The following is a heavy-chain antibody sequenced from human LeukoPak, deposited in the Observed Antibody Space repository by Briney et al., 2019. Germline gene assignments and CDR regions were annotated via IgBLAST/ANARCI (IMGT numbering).Heavy chain of an antibody. J-gene: IGHJ4*02. CDR1: GFTFSNYA. V-gene: IGHV3-30-3*01. CDR2: ISDDGSRQ. CDR3: VKDRTGTYTLDY. Sequence: GRSLRLSCAATGFTFSNYAIHWGRQAPGKGLEWAAFISDDGSRQHYADSVKGRFTISRDNSKNTLNLQMNSLRAEDTAVYYCVKDRTGTYTLDYWGQGTLVTVSS. D-gene: IGHD3-10*01.